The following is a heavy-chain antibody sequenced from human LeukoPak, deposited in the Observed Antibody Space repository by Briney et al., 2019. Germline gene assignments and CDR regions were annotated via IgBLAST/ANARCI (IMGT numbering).Heavy chain of an antibody. CDR1: GFTFSSYE. Sequence: GGSLRLSCAASGFTFSSYEMNWVRQAPGKGLEWVSYISGSGSTIYYADSVKGRFTISRDNAKNSLYLQMNSLRAEDTAVYYCATVQVLRFLEWLSDFDYWGQGTLVTVSS. CDR2: ISGSGSTI. J-gene: IGHJ4*02. CDR3: ATVQVLRFLEWLSDFDY. D-gene: IGHD3-3*01. V-gene: IGHV3-48*03.